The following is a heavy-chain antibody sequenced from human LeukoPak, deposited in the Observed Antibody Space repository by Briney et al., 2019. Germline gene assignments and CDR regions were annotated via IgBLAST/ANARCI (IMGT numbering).Heavy chain of an antibody. Sequence: PGGSLRLSCAASGFTFSIYAMNWVRQAPGKGLEWVSAISFSGGSTYYADSVKGRFTTSRDNSKNTLYLQMNSLRAEDTAVYYCAKDAAPFDYWGQGTLVTVSS. CDR3: AKDAAPFDY. J-gene: IGHJ4*02. CDR1: GFTFSIYA. D-gene: IGHD6-13*01. CDR2: ISFSGGST. V-gene: IGHV3-23*01.